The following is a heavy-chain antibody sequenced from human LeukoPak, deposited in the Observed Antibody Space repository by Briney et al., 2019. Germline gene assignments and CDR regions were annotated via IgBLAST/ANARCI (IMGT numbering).Heavy chain of an antibody. CDR1: GGTFSSYA. CDR3: ASYGKCGPDYDFWSGYYTGMISGECSDAFDI. Sequence: GASVKVSCKASGGTFSSYAISWVRQAPGQGLEWMGGIIPIFGTANYAQKFQGRVTITTDESTSTAYMELSSLRSEDTAVYYCASYGKCGPDYDFWSGYYTGMISGECSDAFDIWGQGTMVTVSS. V-gene: IGHV1-69*05. J-gene: IGHJ3*02. D-gene: IGHD3-3*01. CDR2: IIPIFGTA.